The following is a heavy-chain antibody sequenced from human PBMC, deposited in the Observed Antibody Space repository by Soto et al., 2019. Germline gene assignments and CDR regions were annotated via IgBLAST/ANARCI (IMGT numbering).Heavy chain of an antibody. D-gene: IGHD3-10*01. CDR3: TRDIGGKGAY. V-gene: IGHV3-74*01. Sequence: PGGSLRLSCAASGYTFSSYWMHWARQVPGKGLLWVSRIDEYGTTINYADSVKGRFTISRDNARNTLYLEMNSLRAEDTALYYCTRDIGGKGAYWGPGTLVTVSS. CDR2: IDEYGTTI. J-gene: IGHJ4*02. CDR1: GYTFSSYW.